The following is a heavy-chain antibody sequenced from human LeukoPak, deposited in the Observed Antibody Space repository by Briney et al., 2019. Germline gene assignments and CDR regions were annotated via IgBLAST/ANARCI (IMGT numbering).Heavy chain of an antibody. D-gene: IGHD3-10*01. CDR2: VHTTGSL. Sequence: PSETLSLTCTVSGGSITSGIYHWNWIRQSAERGLEWIGRVHTTGSLDYNPSLKSRVTISMDTSSNHFSLMLSPVTAADTAVYYCARGGLWFGELYFDYWGQGTLVTVSS. V-gene: IGHV4-61*02. CDR1: GGSITSGIYH. J-gene: IGHJ4*02. CDR3: ARGGLWFGELYFDY.